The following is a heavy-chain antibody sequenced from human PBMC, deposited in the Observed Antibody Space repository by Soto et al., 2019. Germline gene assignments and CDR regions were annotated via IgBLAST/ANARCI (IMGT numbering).Heavy chain of an antibody. J-gene: IGHJ4*02. V-gene: IGHV3-66*02. CDR1: GFTVSSNY. Sequence: GGSLRLSCAASGFTVSSNYMSWVRQAPGKGLEWVSVIYSGGSTYYADSVKGRFTISRDNSKNTLYLQMNSLRAEDTAVYYCARDDYGDYYFDYWCQGTLVTVSS. D-gene: IGHD4-17*01. CDR3: ARDDYGDYYFDY. CDR2: IYSGGST.